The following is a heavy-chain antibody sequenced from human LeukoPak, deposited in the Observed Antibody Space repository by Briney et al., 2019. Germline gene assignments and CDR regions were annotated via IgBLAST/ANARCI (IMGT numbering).Heavy chain of an antibody. CDR1: GFTISTYD. CDR3: ARATSGNGMDV. J-gene: IGHJ6*04. Sequence: GGSLRLSCAASGFTISTYDINWVSQAPGRGLGWVSYISSSGSTIYYADSVKGRFTISRDNAKNLVYLQMNSLRAEDTAVYYCARATSGNGMDVWGKGTTVTVSS. D-gene: IGHD1-26*01. CDR2: ISSSGSTI. V-gene: IGHV3-48*03.